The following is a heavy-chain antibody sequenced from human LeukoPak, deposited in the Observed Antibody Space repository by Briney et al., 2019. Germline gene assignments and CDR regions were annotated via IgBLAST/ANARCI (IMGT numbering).Heavy chain of an antibody. Sequence: ASVKVSCKASGYTFTGYYMHWVRQAPGQGLEWMGWINPNSGGTNYAQKFQGRVTMTRDTSISTAYMELSRLRSDDKAVYYCARDSKRRGYYDSSGYYYVAGYWGQGTLVTVSS. CDR1: GYTFTGYY. CDR3: ARDSKRRGYYDSSGYYYVAGY. J-gene: IGHJ4*02. CDR2: INPNSGGT. V-gene: IGHV1-2*02. D-gene: IGHD3-22*01.